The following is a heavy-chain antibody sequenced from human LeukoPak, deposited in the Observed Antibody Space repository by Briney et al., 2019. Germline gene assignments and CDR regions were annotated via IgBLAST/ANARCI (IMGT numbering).Heavy chain of an antibody. CDR3: ARDLGIGEGGYYYYYYMDV. CDR2: IIPIFGTV. Sequence: SVKVSCKASGYTFTSYGISWVRQAPGQGLEWMGGIIPIFGTVNYAQKFQGRVTITADESTSTAYMELSSLRSEDTAVYYCARDLGIGEGGYYYYYYMDVWGKGTTVTVSS. CDR1: GYTFTSYG. V-gene: IGHV1-69*13. D-gene: IGHD2-21*01. J-gene: IGHJ6*03.